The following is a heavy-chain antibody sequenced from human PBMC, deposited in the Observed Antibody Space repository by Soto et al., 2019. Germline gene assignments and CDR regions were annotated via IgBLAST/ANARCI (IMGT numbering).Heavy chain of an antibody. V-gene: IGHV1-69*02. Sequence: QVQLVQSGAEVKKPGSSVKVSCKASGGTFSNYTISWVRQAPGQGLEWMGRIIPILGIANYAQKFQGRVTITADNSTSTAYMELSSLRSEDTAVYYCASPLTTVTTLDYWGQGTLVTVSS. CDR3: ASPLTTVTTLDY. CDR1: GGTFSNYT. D-gene: IGHD4-17*01. J-gene: IGHJ4*02. CDR2: IIPILGIA.